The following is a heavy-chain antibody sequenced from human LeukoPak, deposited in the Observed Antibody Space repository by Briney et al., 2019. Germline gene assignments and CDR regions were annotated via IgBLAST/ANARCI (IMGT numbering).Heavy chain of an antibody. CDR2: IYYSGST. CDR3: ARAPGAALD. Sequence: SETPSLTCTVSGGSISSYYWSWIRQPPGKGLEWIGYIYYSGSTNYNPSLKSRVTISVDTSKNQFSLKLSSVTAADTAVYYCARAPGAALDWGQGTLVTVSS. CDR1: GGSISSYY. J-gene: IGHJ4*02. D-gene: IGHD2-15*01. V-gene: IGHV4-59*08.